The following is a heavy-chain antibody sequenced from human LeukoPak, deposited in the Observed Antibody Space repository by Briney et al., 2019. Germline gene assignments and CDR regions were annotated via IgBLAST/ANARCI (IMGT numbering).Heavy chain of an antibody. V-gene: IGHV4-39*01. D-gene: IGHD3-9*01. CDR2: IYYSGST. CDR3: ASPSMRYFDWLLPHDAFDI. J-gene: IGHJ3*02. Sequence: PSETLSLTCTVSGGSISSSSYYWGWIRQPPGKGLEWIGSIYYSGSTYYNPSLKSRVTISVDTSKNQFSLKLSSVTAADTAVYYCASPSMRYFDWLLPHDAFDIWGQGTMVTVSS. CDR1: GGSISSSSYY.